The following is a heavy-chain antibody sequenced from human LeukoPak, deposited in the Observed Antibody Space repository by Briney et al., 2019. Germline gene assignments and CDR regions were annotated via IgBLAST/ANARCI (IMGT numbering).Heavy chain of an antibody. J-gene: IGHJ4*02. CDR3: ARDTVPAAIVDY. D-gene: IGHD2-2*02. V-gene: IGHV4-38-2*02. CDR2: IYHSGST. CDR1: GYSISSGYY. Sequence: SETLSLTCTVSGYSISSGYYWGWIRQPPGKGPEWIGSIYHSGSTYYNPSLKSRVTISVDTSKNQFSLKLSSVTAADTAVYYCARDTVPAAIVDYWGQGTLVTVSS.